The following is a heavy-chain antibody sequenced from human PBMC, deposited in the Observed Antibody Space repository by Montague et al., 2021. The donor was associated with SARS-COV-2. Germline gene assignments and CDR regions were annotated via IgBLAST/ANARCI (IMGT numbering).Heavy chain of an antibody. CDR1: GFSFSIYA. CDR3: SAAYCAGDNCYSSAFDY. Sequence: SRRLSCAASGFSFSIYAMSWVRQAPGKGLEWVSAITNGGGSTYYADSVKGRFTISRDNSKNTLYLQMDNLRVEDTAVFYCSAAYCAGDNCYSSAFDYWGQGTLVTVSS. D-gene: IGHD2-21*02. CDR2: ITNGGGST. J-gene: IGHJ4*02. V-gene: IGHV3-23*01.